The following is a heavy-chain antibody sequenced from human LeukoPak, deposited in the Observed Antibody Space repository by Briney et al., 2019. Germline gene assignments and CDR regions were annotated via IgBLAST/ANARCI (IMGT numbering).Heavy chain of an antibody. V-gene: IGHV4-39*01. J-gene: IGHJ4*02. CDR2: MYYSGST. Sequence: SETLSLTCTVSGGSIGNSSYYWDWIRQPPEKGLEWIGSMYYSGSTYYNPSLKSRVTISVDTSKTQFSLRLSSVTAADTAVYYCARKSRGYSGTYDYWGQGTLVTVSS. D-gene: IGHD1-26*01. CDR3: ARKSRGYSGTYDY. CDR1: GGSIGNSSYY.